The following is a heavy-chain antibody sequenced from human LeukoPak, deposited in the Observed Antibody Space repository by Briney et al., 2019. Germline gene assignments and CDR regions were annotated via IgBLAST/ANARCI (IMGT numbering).Heavy chain of an antibody. J-gene: IGHJ4*02. CDR1: GFTFSNYG. V-gene: IGHV3-7*01. CDR3: ARALGDSSGYYYQPTDY. CDR2: IYQDGSEK. Sequence: GGCLRVSCAAPGFTFSNYGMSWVRQAPGEGLWWVASIYQDGSEKYYVDTVKGRFTNSRDHAQNSLYLQMNSLRAEDTAVYYCARALGDSSGYYYQPTDYWGQGTLVTVSP. D-gene: IGHD3-22*01.